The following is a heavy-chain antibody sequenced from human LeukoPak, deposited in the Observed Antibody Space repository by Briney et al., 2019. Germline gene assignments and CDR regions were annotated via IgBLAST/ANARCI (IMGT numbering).Heavy chain of an antibody. D-gene: IGHD3/OR15-3a*01. CDR2: IIPIFGTA. Sequence: GASVKVSCKASGGTFSCYAISWVRQAPGQGLEWMGGIIPIFGTANYAQKFQGRVTITADESTSTAYMELSSLRSEDTAVYYCARLDAWTGYSDAFDIWGQGTMVTVSS. J-gene: IGHJ3*02. V-gene: IGHV1-69*13. CDR1: GGTFSCYA. CDR3: ARLDAWTGYSDAFDI.